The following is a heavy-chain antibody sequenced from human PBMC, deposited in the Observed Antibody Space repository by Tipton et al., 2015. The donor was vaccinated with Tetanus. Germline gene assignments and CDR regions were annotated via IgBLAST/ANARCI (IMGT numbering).Heavy chain of an antibody. D-gene: IGHD2-15*01. V-gene: IGHV4-34*01. Sequence: QLVQSGAEVKPSETLPLTCAVYGGSFSGYYWSWIRQPPGKGLEWIGEINHSGSTNYNPSLKSRVTISVDTSKNQFSLKLSSVTAADTAVYYCARAHLYSCYFDYWGQGTLVTVSS. CDR3: ARAHLYSCYFDY. CDR1: GGSFSGYY. CDR2: INHSGST. J-gene: IGHJ4*02.